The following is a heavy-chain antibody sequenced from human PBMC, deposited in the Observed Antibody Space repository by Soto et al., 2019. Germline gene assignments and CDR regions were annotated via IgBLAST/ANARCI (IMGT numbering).Heavy chain of an antibody. V-gene: IGHV4-59*08. CDR3: ARVPSPFDFYYAMDV. CDR1: GGSISSYY. CDR2: IYYSGST. D-gene: IGHD3-16*01. J-gene: IGHJ6*02. Sequence: PSETLSLTCTVSGGSISSYYWSWIRQPPGKGLEWIGYIYYSGSTNYNPSLKSRVTMSVDTSKNQFSLKLNSVTAADTAVYFCARVPSPFDFYYAMDVWGQGTTVTVSS.